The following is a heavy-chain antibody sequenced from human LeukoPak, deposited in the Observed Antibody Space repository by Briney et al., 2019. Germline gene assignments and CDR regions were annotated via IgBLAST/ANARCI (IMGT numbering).Heavy chain of an antibody. Sequence: GASVKVSCKASGYTFTCYYMHWVRQAPGQGLEWMGWINPNSGGTKYAQKFHDRVTMTRDRSISTAYMELTRLKSDDTAVYYCARGADSGNSYGQFDYWGQGTLVTVSS. CDR3: ARGADSGNSYGQFDY. V-gene: IGHV1-2*02. CDR1: GYTFTCYY. D-gene: IGHD5-18*01. J-gene: IGHJ4*02. CDR2: INPNSGGT.